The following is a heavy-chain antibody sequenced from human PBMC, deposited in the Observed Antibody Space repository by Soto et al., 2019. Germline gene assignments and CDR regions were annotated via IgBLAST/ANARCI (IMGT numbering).Heavy chain of an antibody. CDR1: GFTFSSYA. CDR3: AKDVGGYDYYYYYYMDV. CDR2: ISGSGGST. J-gene: IGHJ6*03. V-gene: IGHV3-23*01. Sequence: GGSLRLSCAASGFTFSSYAMSWVRQAPGKGLEWVSAISGSGGSTHYADSVKGRFTISRDNSKNTLYLQMNSLRAEDTAVYYCAKDVGGYDYYYYYYMDVWGKGTMVTVSS. D-gene: IGHD5-12*01.